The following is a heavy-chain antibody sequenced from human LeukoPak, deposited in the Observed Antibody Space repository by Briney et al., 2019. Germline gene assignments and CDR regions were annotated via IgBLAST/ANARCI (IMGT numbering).Heavy chain of an antibody. CDR1: GGTFSSYA. V-gene: IGHV1-69*04. CDR3: ARAQASVVATEFDY. D-gene: IGHD5-12*01. J-gene: IGHJ4*02. Sequence: GASVKVSCKASGGTFSSYAISWVRQAPGQGLEWMGRIIPILGIANYAQKFQGRVTITADKSTSTAYMELSSLRSEDTAVYYCARAQASVVATEFDYWGQGTLVTVSS. CDR2: IIPILGIA.